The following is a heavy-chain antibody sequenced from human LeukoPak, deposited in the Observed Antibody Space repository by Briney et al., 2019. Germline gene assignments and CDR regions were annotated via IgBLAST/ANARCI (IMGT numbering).Heavy chain of an antibody. V-gene: IGHV1-18*01. J-gene: IGHJ6*02. CDR1: GYTFTSYG. CDR2: ISSYNGNT. CDR3: ASGKISSSSPAYYYYGMDV. D-gene: IGHD6-6*01. Sequence: AAVKVSCKASGYTFTSYGISWVRQAPGQGLEWMGWISSYNGNTNYAPKLQGRVTMTTDTSTSTAYMELRSLRSDDTAVYYCASGKISSSSPAYYYYGMDVWGQGTAVTVS.